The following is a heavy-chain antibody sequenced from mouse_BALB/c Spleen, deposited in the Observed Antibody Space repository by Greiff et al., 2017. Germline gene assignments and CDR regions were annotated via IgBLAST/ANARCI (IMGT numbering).Heavy chain of an antibody. D-gene: IGHD2-3*01. J-gene: IGHJ3*01. V-gene: IGHV1S81*02. Sequence: QVQLQQSGAELVKPGASVKLSCKASGYTFTSYYMYWVKQRPGQGLEWIGEINPSNGGTNFNEKFKSKATLTVDKSSSTAYMQLSSLTSEDSAVYYCTRRADGYPFAYWGQGTLVTVSA. CDR2: INPSNGGT. CDR1: GYTFTSYY. CDR3: TRRADGYPFAY.